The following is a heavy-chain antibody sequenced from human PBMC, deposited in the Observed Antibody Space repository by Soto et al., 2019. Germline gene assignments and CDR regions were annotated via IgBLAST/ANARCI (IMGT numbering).Heavy chain of an antibody. CDR3: ASIYDSSGYYYGNNWFDP. D-gene: IGHD3-22*01. Sequence: ASETLSLTCTVSGASIGSGDYYWSWIRQHPGKGLEWIGYIYYSGGTYYNPSLKSRVTISVDTSKNQFSLELSSVTAADTAVYYFASIYDSSGYYYGNNWFDPWGQGTLVTVSS. CDR2: IYYSGGT. J-gene: IGHJ5*02. V-gene: IGHV4-31*02. CDR1: GASIGSGDYY.